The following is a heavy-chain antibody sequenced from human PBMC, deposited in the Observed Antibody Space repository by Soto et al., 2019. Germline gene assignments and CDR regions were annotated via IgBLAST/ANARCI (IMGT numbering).Heavy chain of an antibody. CDR3: ARPRSHYYDRSAERPFDI. CDR1: GGTFNNYA. D-gene: IGHD3-22*01. V-gene: IGHV1-69*01. Sequence: QVQLVQSGAEVKKPGSSVKVSCKASGGTFNNYAISWVRQAPGQGLEWMGGIIPLFGTTNYAQKFQGRVTITADESTSTAYMELSSLRSEDMAFYYCARPRSHYYDRSAERPFDIWGQGTMVTVSS. J-gene: IGHJ3*02. CDR2: IIPLFGTT.